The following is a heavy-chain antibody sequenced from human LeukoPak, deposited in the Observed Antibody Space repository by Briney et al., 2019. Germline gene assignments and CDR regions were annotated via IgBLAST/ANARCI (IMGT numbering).Heavy chain of an antibody. CDR3: ARNGYCSGGSCSQYYFDY. CDR1: GGSISSSSYY. V-gene: IGHV4-39*07. CDR2: IYYSGST. J-gene: IGHJ4*02. D-gene: IGHD2-15*01. Sequence: PSETLSLTCTVSGGSISSSSYYWGWIRQPPGKGLEWIGSIYYSGSTYYNPSLKSRVTISVDTSKNQFSLKLSSVTAADTAVYYCARNGYCSGGSCSQYYFDYWAREPWSPSPQ.